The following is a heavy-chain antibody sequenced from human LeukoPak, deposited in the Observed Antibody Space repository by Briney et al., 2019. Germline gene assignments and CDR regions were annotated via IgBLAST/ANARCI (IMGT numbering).Heavy chain of an antibody. CDR2: INPNSGGT. D-gene: IGHD6-19*01. J-gene: IGHJ4*02. Sequence: ASVKVSCKASGYTFTGYYMHWVRQAPGQGLEWMGWINPNSGGTNYAQKFQGRVTVTRDTSISTAYMELSRLRSDDTAVYYCARRVVAGPLFYFDYWGQGTLVTVSS. V-gene: IGHV1-2*02. CDR3: ARRVVAGPLFYFDY. CDR1: GYTFTGYY.